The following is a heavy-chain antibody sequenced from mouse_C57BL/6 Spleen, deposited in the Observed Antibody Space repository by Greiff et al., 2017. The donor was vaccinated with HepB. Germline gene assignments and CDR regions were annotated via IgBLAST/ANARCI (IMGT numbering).Heavy chain of an antibody. V-gene: IGHV2-3*01. CDR3: AQLEHSSGPIRY. D-gene: IGHD3-2*02. CDR2: IWGDGST. CDR1: GFSLPSYG. Sequence: VMLVESGPCLVAPSQSLSITCTVSGFSLPSYGVSCVRQPPGKGLEWLGVIWGDGSTNYHSALISRLSISKDNSKSQLFLKLNSLQTADTATYYCAQLEHSSGPIRYWGHVTPPTVSS. J-gene: IGHJ2*01.